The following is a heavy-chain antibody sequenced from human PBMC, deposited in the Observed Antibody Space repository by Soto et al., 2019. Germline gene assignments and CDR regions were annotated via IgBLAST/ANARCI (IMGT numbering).Heavy chain of an antibody. CDR3: ARAGSDWNYYFDY. J-gene: IGHJ4*02. D-gene: IGHD1-7*01. CDR1: GYTFTTYD. V-gene: IGHV1-8*01. CDR2: MNXNSGNX. Sequence: XVKVSCKASGYTFTTYDINWVRQATGQGLEWMGWMNXNSGNXGYAKKFQGRXXMTRNNSXXKAYMELSSLRSEETAVYYCARAGSDWNYYFDYWGQGTLVTVSS.